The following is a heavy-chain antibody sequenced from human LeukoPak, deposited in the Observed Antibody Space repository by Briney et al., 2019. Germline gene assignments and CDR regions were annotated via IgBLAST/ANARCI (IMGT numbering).Heavy chain of an antibody. J-gene: IGHJ4*02. D-gene: IGHD3-22*01. CDR2: IYYSGST. CDR3: AISDSSGYYFGY. Sequence: SETLSLTCTVSGGSISSSSYYWGWIRQPPGKGLEWIGSIYYSGSTYYNPSLKSRVTISVDTSKNQFSLKLSSVTAADTAVYYCAISDSSGYYFGYWCQGTLVTVSS. V-gene: IGHV4-39*01. CDR1: GGSISSSSYY.